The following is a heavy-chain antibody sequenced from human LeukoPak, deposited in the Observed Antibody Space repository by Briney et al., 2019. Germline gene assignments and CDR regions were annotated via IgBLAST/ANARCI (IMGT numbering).Heavy chain of an antibody. D-gene: IGHD2-2*01. Sequence: KPSETLSLTCAVYGGSFSGYYWSWIRQPPGKGQEWIGEINHSGSTNYNPSLKSRVTISVDTSKNQFSLKLSSVTAADTAVYYCARAGDIVVVPAAVFDYWGQGTLVTVSS. CDR3: ARAGDIVVVPAAVFDY. CDR2: INHSGST. J-gene: IGHJ4*02. V-gene: IGHV4-34*01. CDR1: GGSFSGYY.